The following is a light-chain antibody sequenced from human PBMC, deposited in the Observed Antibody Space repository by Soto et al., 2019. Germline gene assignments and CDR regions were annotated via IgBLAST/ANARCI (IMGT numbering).Light chain of an antibody. Sequence: EIVLTQSPGTLSLSAGERATLSCRASQSINNNYLAWYQQKPGQAPTVLIYGASSRAPGIPDRFSGSGSGTDFTLTISRLEPEAFAVYYCQPYDASPTFGQGTKV. V-gene: IGKV3-20*01. CDR1: QSINNNY. CDR2: GAS. CDR3: QPYDASPT. J-gene: IGKJ1*01.